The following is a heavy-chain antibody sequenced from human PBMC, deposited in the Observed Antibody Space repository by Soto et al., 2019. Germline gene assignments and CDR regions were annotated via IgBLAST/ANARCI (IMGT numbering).Heavy chain of an antibody. CDR1: GGTFSSYP. Sequence: SVKVSCKASGGTFSSYPISWVRQAPGQGLEWMGGIIPIFGTANYAQKFQGRVTIAADESTSTAYMELSSLRSEDTAVYYCAREGLVLVPTTVNSDYYYYALDVWGQGTTVTVSS. V-gene: IGHV1-69*13. CDR2: IIPIFGTA. CDR3: AREGLVLVPTTVNSDYYYYALDV. D-gene: IGHD2-2*01. J-gene: IGHJ6*02.